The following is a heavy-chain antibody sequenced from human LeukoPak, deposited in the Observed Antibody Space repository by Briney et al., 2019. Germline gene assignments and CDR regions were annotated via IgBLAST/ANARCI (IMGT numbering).Heavy chain of an antibody. D-gene: IGHD6-13*01. J-gene: IGHJ4*02. Sequence: GGSLRLSCAASGFPFSSYGMHWVRQAPGKGLEWVAVIWYDGSNKYYADSVKGRFTISRDNSKNTLYLQMNSLRAEDTAVYYCARDSAAAASFDYWGQGTLVTVSS. CDR2: IWYDGSNK. V-gene: IGHV3-33*01. CDR1: GFPFSSYG. CDR3: ARDSAAAASFDY.